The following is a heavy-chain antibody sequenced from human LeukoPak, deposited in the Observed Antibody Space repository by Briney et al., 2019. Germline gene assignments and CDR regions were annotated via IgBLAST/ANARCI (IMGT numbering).Heavy chain of an antibody. Sequence: SETLSLTCTVSGGSISSTGYYWSWIRQPPGKGLEWIGYIYHSGSTYYNPSLKSRVTVSIDRSKNQFSLKLTSVTAADTAVYYCAREYCSSTSCYRAHIDSWGQGTLVTVSS. CDR3: AREYCSSTSCYRAHIDS. V-gene: IGHV4-30-2*01. CDR2: IYHSGST. CDR1: GGSISSTGYY. D-gene: IGHD2-2*02. J-gene: IGHJ4*02.